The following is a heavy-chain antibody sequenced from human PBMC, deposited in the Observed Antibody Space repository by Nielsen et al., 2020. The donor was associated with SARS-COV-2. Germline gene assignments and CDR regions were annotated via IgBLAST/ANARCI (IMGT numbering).Heavy chain of an antibody. V-gene: IGHV3-13*01. Sequence: GGSLRLSCAGSQFTVSSNDMHWVRQATGKGLEWVSAVGTAGDTYYLASVKGRFTISRDIASNSLYLQMNSVRAGDTAVYYCARDWSRAFDVWGQGTMVTVSS. CDR1: QFTVSSND. CDR3: ARDWSRAFDV. J-gene: IGHJ3*01. CDR2: VGTAGDT.